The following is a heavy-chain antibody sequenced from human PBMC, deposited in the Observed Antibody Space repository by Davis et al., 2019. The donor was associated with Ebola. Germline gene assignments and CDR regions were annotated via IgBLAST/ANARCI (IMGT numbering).Heavy chain of an antibody. D-gene: IGHD4-23*01. CDR3: AKDLHLGKDFDL. Sequence: PGGSLRLSCAASGFTFSSYGMHWVRQAPGKGLEWVAFIRFNGFNKYYADSVKGRFTISRDNSKNTLYLEVNSLRPEDTATYYCAKDLHLGKDFDLWGRGTLVIVSS. CDR1: GFTFSSYG. J-gene: IGHJ2*01. V-gene: IGHV3-30*02. CDR2: IRFNGFNK.